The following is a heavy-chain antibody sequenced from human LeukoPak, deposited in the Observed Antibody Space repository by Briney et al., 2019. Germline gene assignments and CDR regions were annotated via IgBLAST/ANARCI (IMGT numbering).Heavy chain of an antibody. CDR3: ARDSAVAGRFDY. CDR2: IKEDGSEK. V-gene: IGHV3-7*01. CDR1: GFTFSSYW. J-gene: IGHJ4*02. D-gene: IGHD6-19*01. Sequence: GGSLRLSCVVSGFTFSSYWMSWVRQAPGKGLEWVANIKEDGSEKYYVDSVKGRFAISRDNAKNSLYLQMNSLRAEDTAVYYCARDSAVAGRFDYWGQGTLVTVSS.